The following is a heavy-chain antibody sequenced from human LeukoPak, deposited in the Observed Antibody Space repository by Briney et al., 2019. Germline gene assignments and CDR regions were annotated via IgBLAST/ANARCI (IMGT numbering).Heavy chain of an antibody. V-gene: IGHV3-23*01. CDR3: AKGSSGYEPWHADYFDY. CDR2: ISGSGGST. D-gene: IGHD5-12*01. Sequence: PGGSLRLSCAASGFTFSSYAMSWVRQAPGKGLEWVSAISGSGGSTYYADSVKGRFTISRDNSKNTLYLQMNSLRAEDTAVYYCAKGSSGYEPWHADYFDYWGQGTLVSFAT. J-gene: IGHJ4*02. CDR1: GFTFSSYA.